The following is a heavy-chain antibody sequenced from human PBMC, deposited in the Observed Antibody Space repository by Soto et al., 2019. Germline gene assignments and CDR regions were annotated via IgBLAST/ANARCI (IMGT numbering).Heavy chain of an antibody. V-gene: IGHV4-59*08. Sequence: PSETLSLTCTVSGGSIGTYYWSWIRQPPGKGLEWIGYIYYRGNTDYNPSLKSRVTISLDTPKNQFSLKLSSVTAADTAVYYCGRHPGYYDILTGYTTYYFDYWGQGILVTVPQ. CDR3: GRHPGYYDILTGYTTYYFDY. CDR2: IYYRGNT. D-gene: IGHD3-9*01. J-gene: IGHJ4*02. CDR1: GGSIGTYY.